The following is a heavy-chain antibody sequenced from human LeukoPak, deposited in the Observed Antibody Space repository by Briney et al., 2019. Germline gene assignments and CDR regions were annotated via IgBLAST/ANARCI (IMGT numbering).Heavy chain of an antibody. CDR2: ISSSSSTI. Sequence: GGSLRLSCAASGFTFSSYSMNWVRQAPGKGLEWVSYISSSSSTIYYADSVKGRFTISRDNAKNSLYLQMNSLRAEDTAVYYCARVGANRGDYYYMDVWGKATRVTVSS. V-gene: IGHV3-48*01. CDR1: GFTFSSYS. J-gene: IGHJ6*03. D-gene: IGHD3-10*01. CDR3: ARVGANRGDYYYMDV.